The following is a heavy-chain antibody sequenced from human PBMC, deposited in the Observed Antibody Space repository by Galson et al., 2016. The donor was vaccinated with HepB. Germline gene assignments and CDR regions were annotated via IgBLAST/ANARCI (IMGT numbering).Heavy chain of an antibody. CDR3: ARRTGNGFDV. CDR2: TYYRSKWYS. D-gene: IGHD1-1*01. Sequence: GDSVSSNSATWNWIRLSPSRGLEWLGRTYYRSKWYSDSALSVKSRITINADTSKSQFSLQLNSVTPEDTAVYYCARRTGNGFDVWGQGTTVTVSS. J-gene: IGHJ6*02. CDR1: GDSVSSNSAT. V-gene: IGHV6-1*01.